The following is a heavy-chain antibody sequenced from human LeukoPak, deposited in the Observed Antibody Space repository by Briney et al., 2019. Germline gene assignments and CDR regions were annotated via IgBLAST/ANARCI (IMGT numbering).Heavy chain of an antibody. J-gene: IGHJ5*02. V-gene: IGHV4-39*07. Sequence: SETLSLTCTVSGGSISSYYWGWIRQPPGKGLEWIGSIYYSGSTYYNPSLKSRVAISVDTSKNQFSLKLSSVTAADTAVYHCARGGYYGSGNDFRFDPWGQGTLVTVSS. D-gene: IGHD3-10*01. CDR1: GGSISSYY. CDR2: IYYSGST. CDR3: ARGGYYGSGNDFRFDP.